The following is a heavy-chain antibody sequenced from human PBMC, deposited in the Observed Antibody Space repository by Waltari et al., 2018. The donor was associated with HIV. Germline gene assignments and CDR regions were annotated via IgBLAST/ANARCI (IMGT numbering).Heavy chain of an antibody. CDR2: VSGRAYST. CDR1: GFTFTNYA. V-gene: IGHV3-23*01. CDR3: AKEHQYSHTWYSFYGMDV. J-gene: IGHJ6*02. Sequence: EVQLLESGGGLVQPGGSLRLYCAASGFTFTNYAMNWVRQAPGTGLEWVSAVSGRAYSTSYADSRKGRFTISRDNSQNKLFLQMNSLRADDTAVYFCAKEHQYSHTWYSFYGMDVWGQGTTVTVSS. D-gene: IGHD6-13*01.